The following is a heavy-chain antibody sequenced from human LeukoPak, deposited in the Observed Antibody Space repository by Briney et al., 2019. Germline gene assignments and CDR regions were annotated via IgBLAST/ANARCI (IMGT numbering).Heavy chain of an antibody. D-gene: IGHD3-9*01. CDR3: ARPGADWGFDY. V-gene: IGHV3-7*01. CDR2: IEQDGSEK. J-gene: IGHJ4*02. CDR1: GFTFSIFW. Sequence: PGGSLTLSCTASGFTFSIFWMSWVRQAPGKGLEWVANIEQDGSEKYYEDSVKGRFTISRDNAKNSLYLQMKSLRAEDTAVYYCARPGADWGFDYWGQGILVTVSS.